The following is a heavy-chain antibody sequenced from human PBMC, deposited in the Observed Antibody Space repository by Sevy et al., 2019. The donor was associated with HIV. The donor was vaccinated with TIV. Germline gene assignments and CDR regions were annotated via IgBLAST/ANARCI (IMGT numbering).Heavy chain of an antibody. J-gene: IGHJ6*02. CDR2: IKKDGSEK. CDR1: GFTFSRYW. CDR3: ARDCSSTNCLWGLDV. Sequence: GGSLRLSCAASGFTFSRYWMSWVRQAPGKGLEWVANIKKDGSEKYYVDSVKGRFPISRDNAKNSLYLQMNSLRAEDTALYYCARDCSSTNCLWGLDVWGQGTTVTVSS. D-gene: IGHD2-2*01. V-gene: IGHV3-7*03.